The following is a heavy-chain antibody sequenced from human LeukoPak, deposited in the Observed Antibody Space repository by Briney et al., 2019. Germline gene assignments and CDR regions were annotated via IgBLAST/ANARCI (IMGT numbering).Heavy chain of an antibody. CDR1: GLTFSSYA. CDR3: AKTALDSSGYPTWFQH. J-gene: IGHJ1*01. V-gene: IGHV3-23*01. Sequence: GGSLRLSCAASGLTFSSYAMSWVRQAPGKGLEWVSAISGSGGSTYYADSVKGRFTISRDNSKNSLYLQMNSLRAEDTAVYYCAKTALDSSGYPTWFQHWGQGTLVTVSS. D-gene: IGHD3-22*01. CDR2: ISGSGGST.